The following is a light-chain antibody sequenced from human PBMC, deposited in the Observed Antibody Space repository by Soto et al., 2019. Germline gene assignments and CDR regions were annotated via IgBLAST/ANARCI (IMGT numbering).Light chain of an antibody. CDR1: QRLASNY. CDR2: GVS. CDR3: QQYADSPIT. V-gene: IGKV3-20*01. J-gene: IGKJ1*01. Sequence: EIELTQSPGTLTLSPGERATLSCRASQRLASNYLAWYQQRPGQAPRLLLYGVSSRATGIPDRFSGSGSGTDFTLAISRVEPEDFAVYFCQQYADSPITFGQGTKVDI.